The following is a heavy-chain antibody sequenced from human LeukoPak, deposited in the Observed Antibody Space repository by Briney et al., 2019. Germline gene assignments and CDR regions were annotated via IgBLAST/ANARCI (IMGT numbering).Heavy chain of an antibody. D-gene: IGHD3-22*01. V-gene: IGHV4-59*01. J-gene: IGHJ3*02. Sequence: PSETLSLTCTVSGGSISTYYWSWIRQPPGKGLEWIAYIYNSGSTNSNPSLKSRVTISVDTSKNQFSLRLSSVTVADTAVYYCARIYYDSGAYYRRAFDIWGQGTMVSVSS. CDR1: GGSISTYY. CDR3: ARIYYDSGAYYRRAFDI. CDR2: IYNSGST.